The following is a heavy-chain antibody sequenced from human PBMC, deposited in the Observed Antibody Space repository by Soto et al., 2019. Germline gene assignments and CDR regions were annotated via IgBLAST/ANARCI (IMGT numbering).Heavy chain of an antibody. CDR2: IFYTGST. J-gene: IGHJ3*02. D-gene: IGHD6-6*01. Sequence: QVQLQESGPGLVKPSQTLSLTCTVSSGSISSGGYYWSWIRQHPGKGLELIGCIFYTGSTYYNPSLKSRLTISLDTSKNQFSLKLSSVTAADTAVYYCARDSAIAARTFDIWGRGTMVTVSS. CDR3: ARDSAIAARTFDI. V-gene: IGHV4-31*03. CDR1: SGSISSGGYY.